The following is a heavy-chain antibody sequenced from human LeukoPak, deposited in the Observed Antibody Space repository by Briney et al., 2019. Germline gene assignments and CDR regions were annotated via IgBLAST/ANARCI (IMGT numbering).Heavy chain of an antibody. CDR2: VSPGGYT. D-gene: IGHD2-21*01. CDR3: ARIRCGRGQARCYNH. V-gene: IGHV4-34*01. CDR1: GVSVSDYY. J-gene: IGHJ5*02. Sequence: SETLSLTCAVSGVSVSDYYWGWIRQSPEKGLEWIREVSPGGYTTYNPSLRSRVIISEDTSENQLSLNVTSVTAADTALYYCARIRCGRGQARCYNHWAQGSLVTVSS.